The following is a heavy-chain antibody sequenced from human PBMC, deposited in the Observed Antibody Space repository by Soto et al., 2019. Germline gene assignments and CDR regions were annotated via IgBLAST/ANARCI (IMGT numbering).Heavy chain of an antibody. D-gene: IGHD3-22*01. CDR1: GFTFSTYN. CDR3: ARYYDSSGPDL. Sequence: EFQLVESGGGLVQPGGSLRLSCAASGFTFSTYNTVWVRQAPGKGLEWLSYITTTSTPIYYADSVKGRFTISRDNAKNSLYLQMNSLRAEDTAVYYCARYYDSSGPDLWGRGTRVTVSS. J-gene: IGHJ2*01. CDR2: ITTTSTPI. V-gene: IGHV3-48*01.